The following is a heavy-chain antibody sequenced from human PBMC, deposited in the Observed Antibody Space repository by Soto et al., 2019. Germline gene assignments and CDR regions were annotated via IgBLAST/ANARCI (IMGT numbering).Heavy chain of an antibody. V-gene: IGHV1-18*01. Sequence: ASVNVPCKAYGYTFTNYCVSWVRQAPGQCLELMAWINPHNGDTNCARNPQGRVTMTTDTSTSTAYMELRSLSADDTAVYYCARDIQKSAXNSYFDVWGHGTLVTDSS. CDR2: INPHNGDT. D-gene: IGHD1-20*01. J-gene: IGHJ4*03. CDR1: GYTFTNYC. CDR3: ARDIQKSAXNSYFDV.